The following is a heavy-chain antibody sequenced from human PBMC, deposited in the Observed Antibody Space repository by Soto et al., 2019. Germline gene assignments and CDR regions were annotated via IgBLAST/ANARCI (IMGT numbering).Heavy chain of an antibody. CDR3: ARGVAH. Sequence: QVQLQESGPGLVKPSQTLSLTCTVSGGSISSGGYFWSWIRQHPGKGLEWIGYIYYSGSTSSNPSPXSXXTISVDSSKNRFPLKLSSVTAADPAGYYCARGVAHWGQGTLVTVSS. D-gene: IGHD2-15*01. V-gene: IGHV4-31*03. CDR2: IYYSGST. J-gene: IGHJ4*02. CDR1: GGSISSGGYF.